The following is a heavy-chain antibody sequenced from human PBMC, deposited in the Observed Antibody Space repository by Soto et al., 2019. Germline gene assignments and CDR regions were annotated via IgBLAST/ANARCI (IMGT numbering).Heavy chain of an antibody. CDR3: PKDSSPAGLDP. CDR1: GFTSEDYS. V-gene: IGHV3-9*02. CDR2: INWDSGRI. Sequence: PGGSLRLSCEASGFTSEDYSMHWIRQAPGKGLEWVSAINWDSGRIGYADSVKGRFTISRDNARNSLYLQMNSLRPDDTALYYCPKDSSPAGLDPLGQGTLVTVSS. J-gene: IGHJ5*02.